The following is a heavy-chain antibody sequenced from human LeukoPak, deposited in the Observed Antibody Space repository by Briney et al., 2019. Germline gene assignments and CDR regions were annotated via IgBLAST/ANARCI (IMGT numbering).Heavy chain of an antibody. CDR1: GFTFSSYA. J-gene: IGHJ4*02. Sequence: GGSLRLSCAASGFTFSSYAITWVRQTQGPGLERVSGISGTGSDTYYADSVKGRFTISRDNSKNTLYLQMNSPRAEDTAVYYCAKEQQWLVIDYWGQGTLVTVSS. D-gene: IGHD6-19*01. CDR3: AKEQQWLVIDY. CDR2: ISGTGSDT. V-gene: IGHV3-23*01.